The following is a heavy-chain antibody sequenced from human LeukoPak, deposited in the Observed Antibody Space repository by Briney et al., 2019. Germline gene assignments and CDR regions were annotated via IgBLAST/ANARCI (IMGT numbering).Heavy chain of an antibody. D-gene: IGHD2-21*01. Sequence: GGSLRLSCKASGFTFSSYGMHWARQAPGKGLQWVAFTRYDGSNKDYADFVNGRFTISRDNSEDMLYLEMNSLSPEDTAVYYCVKDDGTYYFDSWGRGTLVTVST. CDR2: TRYDGSNK. CDR3: VKDDGTYYFDS. V-gene: IGHV3-30*02. J-gene: IGHJ4*02. CDR1: GFTFSSYG.